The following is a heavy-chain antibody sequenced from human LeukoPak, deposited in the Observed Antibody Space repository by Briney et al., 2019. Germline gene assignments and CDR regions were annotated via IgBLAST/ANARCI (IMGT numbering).Heavy chain of an antibody. D-gene: IGHD3-22*01. V-gene: IGHV4-39*01. CDR2: IYYNGIS. CDR3: ARSDYYDYRQIDF. CDR1: GDSISTSSYY. J-gene: IGHJ4*02. Sequence: SETLSLTCTVSGDSISTSSYYWGWIRQSPGKGLQWLGSIYYNGISHYNPSLKGRLTIYVDTSRNQFSLYVSSVTAADTAVFYCARSDYYDYRQIDFWGQGTLVTVSS.